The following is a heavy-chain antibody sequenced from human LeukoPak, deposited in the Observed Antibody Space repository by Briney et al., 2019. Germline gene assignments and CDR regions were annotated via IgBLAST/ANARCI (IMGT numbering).Heavy chain of an antibody. CDR1: GFTFTMFS. J-gene: IGHJ4*02. D-gene: IGHD1-26*01. CDR2: IRGRSDTT. CDR3: PRGSEWDLLGSCDY. V-gene: IGHV3-48*01. Sequence: PGGSLRLSCAASGFTFTMFSMNWLRQAPGKGLEWIAFIRGRSDTTYYADSVQGRFTISRDNAEDSVYLQMNNLRAEDTAVYYCPRGSEWDLLGSCDYWGQGTLVTVSS.